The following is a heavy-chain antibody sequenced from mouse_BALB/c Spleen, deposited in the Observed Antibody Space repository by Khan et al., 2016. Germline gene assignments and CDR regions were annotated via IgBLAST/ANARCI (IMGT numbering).Heavy chain of an antibody. CDR2: INPSTGYT. Sequence: QIQLVQSGAELAKPGASVKMSCKASGYTFTSYWMHWVKQRPGQGLEWIGYINPSTGYTEYNQKFKDKATLTADKSSSTAYMQLSSLTSEDSAVYYCARRNGYVFDYWGQGTTLTVSS. D-gene: IGHD1-2*01. CDR3: ARRNGYVFDY. V-gene: IGHV1-7*01. J-gene: IGHJ2*01. CDR1: GYTFTSYW.